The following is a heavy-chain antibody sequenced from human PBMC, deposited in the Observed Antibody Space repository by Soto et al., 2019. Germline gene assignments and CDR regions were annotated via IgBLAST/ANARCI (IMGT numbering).Heavy chain of an antibody. V-gene: IGHV3-23*01. CDR3: AKDQLLWFGESPNYFDY. CDR1: GFTFSSYA. Sequence: LRLSCAASGFTFSSYAMSWVRQAPGKGLEWVSAISGSGGSTYYADSVKGRFTISRDNSKNTLYLQMNSLRAEDTAVYYCAKDQLLWFGESPNYFDYWGQGTLVTVSS. D-gene: IGHD3-10*01. CDR2: ISGSGGST. J-gene: IGHJ4*02.